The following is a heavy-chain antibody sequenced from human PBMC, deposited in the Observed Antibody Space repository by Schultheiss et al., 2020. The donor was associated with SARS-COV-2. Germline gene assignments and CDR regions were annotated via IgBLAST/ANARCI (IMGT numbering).Heavy chain of an antibody. Sequence: GSLRLSCTVSGGSLSSNAYYWGWIRQPPGTGLEWIANVYYNGNAYHNPSLKSRVTISVDTSKNQFSLKLSSVTAADTAVYYCAREVKRGRYYYYYMDVWGKGTTVTVSS. V-gene: IGHV4-39*07. CDR1: GGSLSSNAYY. D-gene: IGHD2-21*01. J-gene: IGHJ6*03. CDR2: VYYNGNA. CDR3: AREVKRGRYYYYYMDV.